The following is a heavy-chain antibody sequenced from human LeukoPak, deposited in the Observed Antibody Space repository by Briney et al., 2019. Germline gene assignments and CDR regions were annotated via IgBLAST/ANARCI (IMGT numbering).Heavy chain of an antibody. CDR3: ARDYGDYVYDY. D-gene: IGHD4-17*01. V-gene: IGHV1-46*01. CDR1: GYTFTSYY. Sequence: ASVKVSFKASGYTFTSYYMHWLRQAPGQGLEWMGVINPSGGSTSYAQKFQGRVTMTRDTSTSTVYMELSSLRSEDTAVYYCARDYGDYVYDYWGQGTLVTVSS. J-gene: IGHJ4*02. CDR2: INPSGGST.